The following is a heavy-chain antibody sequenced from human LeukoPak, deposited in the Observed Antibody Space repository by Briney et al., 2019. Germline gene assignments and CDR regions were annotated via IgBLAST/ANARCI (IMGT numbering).Heavy chain of an antibody. V-gene: IGHV3-48*04. CDR1: GFTFSSYA. D-gene: IGHD1-1*01. CDR2: ISSSGSTI. J-gene: IGHJ4*02. CDR3: ARDNWNAEVPFDY. Sequence: PGGSLRLSCAASGFTFSSYAMSWVRQAPGKGLEWVSYISSSGSTIYYADSVKGRFTISRDNAKNSLYLQMNSLRADDTAVYYCARDNWNAEVPFDYWGQGTLVTVSP.